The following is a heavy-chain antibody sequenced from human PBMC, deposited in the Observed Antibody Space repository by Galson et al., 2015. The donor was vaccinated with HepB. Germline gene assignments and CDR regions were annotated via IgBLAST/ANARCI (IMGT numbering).Heavy chain of an antibody. CDR3: ARGKVGATTMGAFDI. V-gene: IGHV1-3*01. Sequence: SVKVSCKASGYTFTNYAVHWVRQAPGQRLEWMGWINAGNGNTKYSQKFQGRVTITADESTSTAYMELSSLRSEDTAVYYCARGKVGATTMGAFDIWGQGTMVTVSS. D-gene: IGHD1-26*01. CDR1: GYTFTNYA. CDR2: INAGNGNT. J-gene: IGHJ3*02.